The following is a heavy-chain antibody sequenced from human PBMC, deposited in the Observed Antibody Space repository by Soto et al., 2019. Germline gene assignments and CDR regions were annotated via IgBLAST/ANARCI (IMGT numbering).Heavy chain of an antibody. V-gene: IGHV3-33*01. J-gene: IGHJ4*02. CDR3: ARGNIKTFGVLITIPFDY. Sequence: GGSLRLSCAASGFIFSDFGMHWVRQAPGKGLEWVAVIWSDGSIKYYADSVKGRFSISRDNDNDTLYLRMDSLRADDTAVYYCARGNIKTFGVLITIPFDYWGQGTLVTVSS. CDR2: IWSDGSIK. D-gene: IGHD3-3*01. CDR1: GFIFSDFG.